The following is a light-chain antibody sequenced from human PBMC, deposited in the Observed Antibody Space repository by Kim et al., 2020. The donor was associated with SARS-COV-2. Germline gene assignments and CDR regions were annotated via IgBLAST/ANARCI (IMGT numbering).Light chain of an antibody. CDR2: LEGSGHY. CDR3: ETWDSNSRV. J-gene: IGLJ3*02. V-gene: IGLV4-60*03. CDR1: IGHSTYI. Sequence: SVKLTCTLSIGHSTYIIAWHQQQPGKAPRYLMKLEGSGHYNKGSGVPDRFSGSSSGADRYLTISSLQSEDEADYYCETWDSNSRVFGGGTQLTVL.